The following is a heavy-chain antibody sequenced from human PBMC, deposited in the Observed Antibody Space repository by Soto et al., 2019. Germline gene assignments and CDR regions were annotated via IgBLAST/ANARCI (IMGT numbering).Heavy chain of an antibody. D-gene: IGHD2-21*02. V-gene: IGHV4-39*01. CDR2: IYYSGST. Sequence: QLQLQESGPRLVKPSETLSLTCSVSGGSISSSSYFWGWIRQPPGKGLEWIGSIYYSGSTYYNPSLKSRVTVSVDTSKNQFSLKLSSVTAADTAVYYCARHPSDFWFDPWRQGTLVTVSS. J-gene: IGHJ5*02. CDR1: GGSISSSSYF. CDR3: ARHPSDFWFDP.